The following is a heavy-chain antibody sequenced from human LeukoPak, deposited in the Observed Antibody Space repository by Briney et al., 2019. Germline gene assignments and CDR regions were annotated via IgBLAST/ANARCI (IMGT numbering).Heavy chain of an antibody. J-gene: IGHJ4*02. Sequence: GGSLRLSCAASGFTFSSYAMSWVRQAPGMGLEWVSAIRGSGGSTYYADSVKGRFTISRDNSKNTLYLQMNSLRAEDTAVYYCAKPTGYDFWSGYYETRIDYWGQGTLVTVSS. D-gene: IGHD3-3*01. CDR2: IRGSGGST. CDR1: GFTFSSYA. V-gene: IGHV3-23*01. CDR3: AKPTGYDFWSGYYETRIDY.